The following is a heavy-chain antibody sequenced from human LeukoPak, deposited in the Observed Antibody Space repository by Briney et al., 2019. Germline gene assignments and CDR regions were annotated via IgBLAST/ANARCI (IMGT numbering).Heavy chain of an antibody. CDR2: IYTSGST. Sequence: SETLSLTCTVSGGSISSGSYDWSWIRQPAGKGLEWIGRIYTSGSTNYNPSLKSRVTISVDTSKNQFSLKLSSVTAADTAVYYYARADYYDSSGFDHWGQGTLVTVSS. J-gene: IGHJ4*02. CDR1: GGSISSGSYD. D-gene: IGHD3-22*01. CDR3: ARADYYDSSGFDH. V-gene: IGHV4-61*02.